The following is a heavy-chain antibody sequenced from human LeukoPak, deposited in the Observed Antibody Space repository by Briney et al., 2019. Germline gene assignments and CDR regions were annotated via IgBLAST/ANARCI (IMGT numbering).Heavy chain of an antibody. V-gene: IGHV3-30-3*01. J-gene: IGHJ3*02. CDR3: TRVDEVFAFDI. CDR2: ISYDGTNK. CDR1: GFTFSNAW. D-gene: IGHD1-14*01. Sequence: GGSLRLSCAASGFTFSNAWMSWVRQAPGKGLEWVAVISYDGTNKYYADSVKGRFTISRDNSKNTLYLEMNSLRTEDTAVYYCTRVDEVFAFDIWGHGTMVTVSS.